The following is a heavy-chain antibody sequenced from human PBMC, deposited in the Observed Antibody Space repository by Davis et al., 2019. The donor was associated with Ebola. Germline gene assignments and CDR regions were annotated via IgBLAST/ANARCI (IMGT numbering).Heavy chain of an antibody. CDR1: GYPFTNYA. J-gene: IGHJ6*02. D-gene: IGHD3-3*01. CDR3: ARPIFGVVIWDHYYFGMEV. Sequence: ASVKVSCKASGYPFTNYAMNWVRQAPGQGLEWMGWINTNTANPTYAPGFTGRFVISSDTSVSTAYLQITSLKAEDTAVYYCARPIFGVVIWDHYYFGMEVWGQGTTVVVSS. CDR2: INTNTANP. V-gene: IGHV7-4-1*02.